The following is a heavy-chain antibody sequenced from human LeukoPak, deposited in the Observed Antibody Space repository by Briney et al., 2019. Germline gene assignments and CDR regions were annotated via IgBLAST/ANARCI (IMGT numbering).Heavy chain of an antibody. Sequence: ASVKLSCKASGYTFTSYDINWVRQATGQGLEWMGWMHPNSGSTGYAQKFQGRVTMTRNTSISTAYMELSSLRSEDTAVYYCARGGLWFGESLGYWGQGTPVTVSS. D-gene: IGHD3-10*01. J-gene: IGHJ4*02. CDR1: GYTFTSYD. V-gene: IGHV1-8*01. CDR2: MHPNSGST. CDR3: ARGGLWFGESLGY.